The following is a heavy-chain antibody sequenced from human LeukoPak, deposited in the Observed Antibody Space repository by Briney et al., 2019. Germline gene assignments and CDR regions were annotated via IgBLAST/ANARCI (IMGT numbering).Heavy chain of an antibody. CDR2: ISSSGSYI. CDR3: ARGLDGVATISNDY. Sequence: PGGSLRLSCSAPGFTFSSYSMNWVRQAPGKGLEWVSSISSSGSYIYSADSVKGRFTISRDNAKNSLYLQMNSLRAEDTAVYYCARGLDGVATISNDYWGQGTLVTVSS. D-gene: IGHD5-12*01. V-gene: IGHV3-21*01. J-gene: IGHJ4*02. CDR1: GFTFSSYS.